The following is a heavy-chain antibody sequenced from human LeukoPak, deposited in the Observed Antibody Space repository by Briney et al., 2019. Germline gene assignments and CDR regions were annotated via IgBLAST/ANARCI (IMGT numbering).Heavy chain of an antibody. V-gene: IGHV3-66*01. D-gene: IGHD3-22*01. J-gene: IGHJ4*02. Sequence: PGGSLRLSCAASGFTVSSNYMSWVRRAPGKGLEWVSVIYSGGSTYYADSVKGRFTISRDNSKNTLYLQMNSLRAEDTAVYYCARDPSSGYFTFDYWGQGTLVTVSS. CDR1: GFTVSSNY. CDR3: ARDPSSGYFTFDY. CDR2: IYSGGST.